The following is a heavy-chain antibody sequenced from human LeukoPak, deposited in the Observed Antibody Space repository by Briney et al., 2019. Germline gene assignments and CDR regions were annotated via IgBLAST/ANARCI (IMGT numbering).Heavy chain of an antibody. V-gene: IGHV4-59*01. J-gene: IGHJ6*02. D-gene: IGHD1-26*01. CDR1: GGSISSYY. CDR3: ARSDLIVGAYGMDV. Sequence: SETLSLTCTVSGGSISSYYWSWIRQPPGKGLKWIGYIYYSGSTNYNPSLKSRVTISVDTSKNQFSLKLSSVTAADTAVYYCARSDLIVGAYGMDVWGQGTTVTVSS. CDR2: IYYSGST.